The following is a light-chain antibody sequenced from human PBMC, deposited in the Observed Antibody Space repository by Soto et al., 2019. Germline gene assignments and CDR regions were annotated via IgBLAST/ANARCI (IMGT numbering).Light chain of an antibody. J-gene: IGKJ4*01. V-gene: IGKV1-9*01. CDR1: QGISTF. CDR3: QQVNNYPLR. CDR2: DAS. Sequence: DIQLTQAPSFLSASVGDRVTITCRASQGISTFLAWYQQQPGTAPKRLIYDASNLQSGVPSRFSGSGAGTDFTLTISNLQPEDVATYYGQQVNNYPLRFGGGTKVEIK.